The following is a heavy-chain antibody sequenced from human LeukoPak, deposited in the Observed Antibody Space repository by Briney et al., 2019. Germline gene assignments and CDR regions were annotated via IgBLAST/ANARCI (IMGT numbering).Heavy chain of an antibody. D-gene: IGHD2-2*01. J-gene: IGHJ5*02. CDR1: GGSFSGYY. CDR3: ARGVPAAIFRYNWFDP. Sequence: PSETLSLTCAVYGGSFSGYYWSWIRQPPGKGLEWIGEINHSGSTNYNPSLESRVTISVDTSKNQFSLKLSSVTAADTAVYYCARGVPAAIFRYNWFDPWGQGTLVTVSS. V-gene: IGHV4-34*01. CDR2: INHSGST.